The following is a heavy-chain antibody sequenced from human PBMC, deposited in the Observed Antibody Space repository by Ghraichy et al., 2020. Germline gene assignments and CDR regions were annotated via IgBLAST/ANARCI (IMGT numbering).Heavy chain of an antibody. Sequence: SQTLSLTCAISGDSVSSNSAAWNWVRQSPSGGLEWLGRTYYRSKWYNDYAVSVKSRIAINPDTSKNQFSLQLNSVSPEDTAVYYCAKTICSTSSCYFDYWGQGTLVTFSS. D-gene: IGHD2-2*01. V-gene: IGHV6-1*01. CDR1: GDSVSSNSAA. CDR2: TYYRSKWYN. CDR3: AKTICSTSSCYFDY. J-gene: IGHJ4*02.